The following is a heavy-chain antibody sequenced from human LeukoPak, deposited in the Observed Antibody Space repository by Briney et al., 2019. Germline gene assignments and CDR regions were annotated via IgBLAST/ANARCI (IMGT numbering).Heavy chain of an antibody. CDR2: IYHSGST. J-gene: IGHJ3*02. Sequence: PSETLSLTCTVSGGSISSSSYYWGWIRQPPGKGLEWIGSIYHSGSTYYNPSLKSRVTISVDTSKNQFSLKLSSVTAADTAVYYCARSGPSGDAFDIWGQGTMVTVSS. D-gene: IGHD5-12*01. CDR3: ARSGPSGDAFDI. V-gene: IGHV4-39*01. CDR1: GGSISSSSYY.